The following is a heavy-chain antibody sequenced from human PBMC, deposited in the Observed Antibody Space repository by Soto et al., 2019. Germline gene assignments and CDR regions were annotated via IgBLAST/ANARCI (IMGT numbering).Heavy chain of an antibody. CDR3: ARDSVSHDFTYYYYGMDV. V-gene: IGHV4-59*01. Sequence: QVQLQESGPGLVKPSETLSLTCTVSGGSISSYYWSWIRQPPGKGLEWIGYIYYSGSTNYNPSLTSRVTISVDTSKNQFSLKLSSVTAADTAVYYCARDSVSHDFTYYYYGMDVWGQGTTVTVSS. CDR2: IYYSGST. CDR1: GGSISSYY. J-gene: IGHJ6*02. D-gene: IGHD3-3*01.